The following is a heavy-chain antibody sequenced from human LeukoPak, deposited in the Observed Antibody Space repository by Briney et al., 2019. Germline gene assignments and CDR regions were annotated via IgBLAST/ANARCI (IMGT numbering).Heavy chain of an antibody. CDR1: GYTFTSYG. Sequence: ASVKVSCKASGYTFTSYGISWVRQAPGQGLEWMGWISPYNGNTKNAQKFQGRVTMTRDTSISTAYMELSRLRSDDTAVYYCARDHYDSSGYPGYWGQGTLVTVSS. J-gene: IGHJ4*02. CDR2: ISPYNGNT. CDR3: ARDHYDSSGYPGY. V-gene: IGHV1-18*01. D-gene: IGHD3-22*01.